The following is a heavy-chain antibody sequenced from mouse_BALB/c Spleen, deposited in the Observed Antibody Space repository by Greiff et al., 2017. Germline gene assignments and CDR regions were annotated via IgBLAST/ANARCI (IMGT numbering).Heavy chain of an antibody. D-gene: IGHD1-1*01. Sequence: EVKLQESGPGLVKPSQSLSLTCTVTGYSITSDYAWNWIRQFPGNKLEWMGYISYSGSTSYNPSLKSRISITRDTSKNQFFLQLNSVTTEDTATYYCARGGYYGSSYGDWYFDVWGAGTTVTVSS. CDR2: ISYSGST. V-gene: IGHV3-2*02. J-gene: IGHJ1*01. CDR3: ARGGYYGSSYGDWYFDV. CDR1: GYSITSDYA.